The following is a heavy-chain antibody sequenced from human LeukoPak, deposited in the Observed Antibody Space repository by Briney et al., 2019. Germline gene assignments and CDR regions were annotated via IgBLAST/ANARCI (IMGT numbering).Heavy chain of an antibody. CDR3: AKESRYYYGSGSFSSQFDY. CDR2: ISGSGAST. D-gene: IGHD3-10*01. V-gene: IGHV3-23*01. Sequence: GGSLRLSCVASGFTFSGYAMSWVRQAPGKGLERVSSISGSGASTYYADSVKGRFTSSRDNSKNTLYLQVNNLRAEDTAVYYCAKESRYYYGSGSFSSQFDYWGQGNLVTVSS. J-gene: IGHJ4*02. CDR1: GFTFSGYA.